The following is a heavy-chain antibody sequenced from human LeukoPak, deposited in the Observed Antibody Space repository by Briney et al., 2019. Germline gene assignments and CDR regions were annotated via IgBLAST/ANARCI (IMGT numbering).Heavy chain of an antibody. Sequence: GGSLRLSCAASGFTFSSYGMHWVRQAPGKGLEWVAVIWNDGTDKYYADSVKGRFTISRDNSKNTLYLQMNSLRAEGTAVYYCARDHMSVPAAIRAAQSTFDYWGQGTLVTVSS. CDR1: GFTFSSYG. CDR3: ARDHMSVPAAIRAAQSTFDY. J-gene: IGHJ4*02. V-gene: IGHV3-33*08. CDR2: IWNDGTDK. D-gene: IGHD2-2*02.